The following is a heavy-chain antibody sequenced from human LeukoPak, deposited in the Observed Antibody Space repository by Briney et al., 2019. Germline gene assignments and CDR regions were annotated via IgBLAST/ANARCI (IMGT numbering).Heavy chain of an antibody. CDR2: ISSSSYI. J-gene: IGHJ4*02. D-gene: IGHD4-17*01. V-gene: IGHV3-21*01. CDR1: GFTFSSYS. CDR3: AREQGTVTGNLDY. Sequence: GGSLRLSCAASGFTFSSYSMNWVRQAPGKGLEWVSSISSSSYIYYADSVKGRFTISRDNAKNSLYLQMNSLRAEDTAVYYCAREQGTVTGNLDYWGQGTLVTVSS.